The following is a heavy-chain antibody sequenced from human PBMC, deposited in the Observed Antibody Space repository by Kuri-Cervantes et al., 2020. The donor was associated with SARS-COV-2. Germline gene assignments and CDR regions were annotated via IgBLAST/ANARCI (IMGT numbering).Heavy chain of an antibody. CDR1: GGSISSGGYY. CDR3: ARLVPYYDFWSGSYYFDY. Sequence: SETLSLTCTVSGGSISSGGYYWSWIRQHPGKGLEWIGSIYYSGSTYYNPSLKSRVTISVDTSKNQFFLKLSSVTAADTAVYYCARLVPYYDFWSGSYYFDYWGQGTLVTVSS. J-gene: IGHJ4*02. CDR2: IYYSGST. V-gene: IGHV4-39*01. D-gene: IGHD3-3*01.